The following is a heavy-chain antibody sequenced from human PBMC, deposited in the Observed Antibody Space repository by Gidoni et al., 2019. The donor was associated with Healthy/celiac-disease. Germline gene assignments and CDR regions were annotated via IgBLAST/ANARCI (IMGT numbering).Heavy chain of an antibody. Sequence: QVQLQESGPGLVKPSQTLSLPCTVSGGSISSGGYYWSWIRQHPGKGLEWIGYIYYSGSTYYNPSLKSRVTISVDTSKNQFSLKLSSVTAADTAVYYCARVRYSYGKGYYFDYWGQGTLVTVSS. CDR2: IYYSGST. V-gene: IGHV4-31*03. CDR1: GGSISSGGYY. D-gene: IGHD5-18*01. J-gene: IGHJ4*02. CDR3: ARVRYSYGKGYYFDY.